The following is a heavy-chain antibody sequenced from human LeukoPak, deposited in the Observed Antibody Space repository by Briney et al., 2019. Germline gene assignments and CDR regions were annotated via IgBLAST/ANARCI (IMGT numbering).Heavy chain of an antibody. V-gene: IGHV4-59*01. CDR3: ARGGGATSYLFDL. J-gene: IGHJ2*01. D-gene: IGHD4/OR15-4a*01. Sequence: PSETLSLTCTVSGGSISHNYWSWIRQPPGKGLEWIGYIYYSGGTSYNPSLKSRATISVDTSKNQFSLKLTSVTAADTAVYYCARGGGATSYLFDLWGRGTLVTVSS. CDR1: GGSISHNY. CDR2: IYYSGGT.